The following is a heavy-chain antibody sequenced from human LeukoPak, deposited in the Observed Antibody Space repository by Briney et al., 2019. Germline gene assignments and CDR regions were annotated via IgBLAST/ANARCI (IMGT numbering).Heavy chain of an antibody. V-gene: IGHV4-59*11. CDR3: ARDLVTVTKGFDI. J-gene: IGHJ3*02. Sequence: SETLSLSCEVSVDSFSSHYWTWIRQPPGKGLEWIWYISHIGSTNYNPSLKSRVTISIDTSKNQFSLKLSSVTAADTAVYYCARDLVTVTKGFDIWGQGTMVTVSS. CDR2: ISHIGST. D-gene: IGHD4-17*01. CDR1: VDSFSSHY.